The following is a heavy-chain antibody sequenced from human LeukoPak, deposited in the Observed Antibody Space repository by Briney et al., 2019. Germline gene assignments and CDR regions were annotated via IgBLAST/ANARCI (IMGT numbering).Heavy chain of an antibody. CDR2: INPRDGGT. J-gene: IGHJ4*02. CDR1: GYTLTDYY. Sequence: GASVNVSCKGSGYTLTDYYLHWVRQAAGHGLEWVGYINPRDGGTSSPQNFRGRVTMTTDASSSTAYMELSRLTSDDTAIYYCAREGNGLLSKDPDYWGQGTLVTVSS. CDR3: AREGNGLLSKDPDY. V-gene: IGHV1-2*02. D-gene: IGHD2-15*01.